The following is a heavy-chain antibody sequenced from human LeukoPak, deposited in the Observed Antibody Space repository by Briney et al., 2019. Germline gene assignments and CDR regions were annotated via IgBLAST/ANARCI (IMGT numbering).Heavy chain of an antibody. V-gene: IGHV3-74*01. CDR2: INSDGRST. Sequence: GGSLRLSCAASGFTFSSYWMHWVRQAPGKGLVWVSRINSDGRSTSYADSVKGRFTISRDNSKNTLHLQMNSLRADCARHSRGYYHYDYWGPGTPVTVAS. D-gene: IGHD3-22*01. J-gene: IGHJ4*02. CDR3: YYHYDY. CDR1: GFTFSSYW.